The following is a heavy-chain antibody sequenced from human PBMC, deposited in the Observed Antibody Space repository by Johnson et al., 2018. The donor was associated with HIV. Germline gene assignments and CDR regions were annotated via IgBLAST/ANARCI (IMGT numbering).Heavy chain of an antibody. CDR2: ISSSGSTI. CDR3: ARLIVGAPGAFDI. V-gene: IGHV3-11*01. CDR1: GFTFSDYY. D-gene: IGHD1-26*01. J-gene: IGHJ3*02. Sequence: VQLVESGGGVVQPGRSLGLSCAASGFTFSDYYMSWIRQAPGKGLEWVSYISSSGSTIYYADSVKGRFTISRDNSNNTLYLQMDSLRAEDTAVYYCARLIVGAPGAFDIWGQGTMVTVSS.